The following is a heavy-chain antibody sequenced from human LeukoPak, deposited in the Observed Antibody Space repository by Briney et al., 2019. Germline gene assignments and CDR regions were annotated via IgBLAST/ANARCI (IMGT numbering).Heavy chain of an antibody. Sequence: PGGSLRLPCAASGLTFSSYAMDWVRQAPGKGLAWVTSISYDGTNKYYADSVKGRFTISRDDSTNTLYLQMNSLRSDDSAVYYCATSVSVAENAFDIWGQGTMVTVSS. CDR2: ISYDGTNK. CDR1: GLTFSSYA. J-gene: IGHJ3*02. CDR3: ATSVSVAENAFDI. D-gene: IGHD6-19*01. V-gene: IGHV3-30*04.